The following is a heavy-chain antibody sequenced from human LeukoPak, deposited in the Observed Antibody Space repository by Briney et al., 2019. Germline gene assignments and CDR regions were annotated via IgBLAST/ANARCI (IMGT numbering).Heavy chain of an antibody. CDR3: ARGPYDFWSGYYIYYGMDV. CDR1: GYTFTSYD. J-gene: IGHJ6*02. D-gene: IGHD3-3*01. Sequence: ASVKVSCKASGYTFTSYDINWVRQATGQGLEWMGWMNPNSGNTGYAQKFQGRVTMTRNTSISTAYMELSSLRSEDTAVYYCARGPYDFWSGYYIYYGMDVWGQGTTVTVSS. V-gene: IGHV1-8*01. CDR2: MNPNSGNT.